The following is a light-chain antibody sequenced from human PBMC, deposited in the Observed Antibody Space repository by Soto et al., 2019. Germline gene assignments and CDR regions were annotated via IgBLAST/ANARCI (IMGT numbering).Light chain of an antibody. CDR3: QHYYSYPWM. CDR2: DAS. V-gene: IGKV1-5*01. Sequence: DIQMTQSPSTLSASAGDRVTITCRASQSINSWLAWYQQQPGKAPKLLIYDASILESGVTSRFSGSGSGTEFTLTISSLQPDDFATYYCQHYYSYPWMFGQGTKVEL. J-gene: IGKJ1*01. CDR1: QSINSW.